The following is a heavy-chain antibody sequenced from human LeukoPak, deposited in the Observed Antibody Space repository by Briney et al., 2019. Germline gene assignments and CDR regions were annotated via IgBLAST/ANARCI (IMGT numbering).Heavy chain of an antibody. D-gene: IGHD2-2*01. CDR1: GFTFSSYT. CDR3: AKEIVVVPASQGRYYYGMDA. J-gene: IGHJ6*02. V-gene: IGHV3-48*01. Sequence: GGSLRLSCAASGFTFSSYTMNWVRQAPGKGLEWVSYISSSSSTIYYADSVKGRFTISRDNAKNSLYLQMNSLRAEDTAVYYCAKEIVVVPASQGRYYYGMDAWGQGTTVTVSS. CDR2: ISSSSSTI.